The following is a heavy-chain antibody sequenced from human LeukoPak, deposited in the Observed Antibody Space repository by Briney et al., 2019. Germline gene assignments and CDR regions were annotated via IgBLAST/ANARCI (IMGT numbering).Heavy chain of an antibody. CDR2: IYYSGST. CDR1: GGSISSGDYY. D-gene: IGHD5-12*01. V-gene: IGHV4-30-4*01. CDR3: ARVRGGLRFLDY. J-gene: IGHJ4*02. Sequence: SQTLSLTCTVSGGSISSGDYYWSWIRQPPGKGLEWIGYIYYSGSTYYNPSLKSRVTISVDTTKNQFSLKLSSVTAADTAVYYCARVRGGLRFLDYWGQGTLVTVSS.